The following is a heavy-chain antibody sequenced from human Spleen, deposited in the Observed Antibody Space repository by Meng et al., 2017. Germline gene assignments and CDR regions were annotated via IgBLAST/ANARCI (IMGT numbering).Heavy chain of an antibody. Sequence: QMHLCQAGAEVKKPGASVKVSCKASGYTFPDYWLHWVRRAPGQGLEWMGRINPKSGDTHYAQRFQGRVTMTGDTSISTAYMELSGLRSDDTAMYYCARDEDISAAGKLFGDYWGQGTLVTVSS. J-gene: IGHJ4*02. CDR3: ARDEDISAAGKLFGDY. D-gene: IGHD6-13*01. CDR1: GYTFPDYW. CDR2: INPKSGDT. V-gene: IGHV1-2*06.